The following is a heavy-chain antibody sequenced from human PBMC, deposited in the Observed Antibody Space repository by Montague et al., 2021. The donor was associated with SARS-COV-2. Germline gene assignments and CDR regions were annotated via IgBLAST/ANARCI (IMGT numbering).Heavy chain of an antibody. CDR1: GFTFSSYS. J-gene: IGHJ5*02. Sequence: SLRLSCAASGFTFSSYSMNWVRQAPGKGLEWVSSISSSSSYIYYADSVKGRFTISRDNAKNSLYLQMNSLRAEDTAVYYCAGDGQIRFLEWLHNWFDPWGQGTLVTVSS. D-gene: IGHD3-3*01. CDR3: AGDGQIRFLEWLHNWFDP. V-gene: IGHV3-21*01. CDR2: ISSSSSYI.